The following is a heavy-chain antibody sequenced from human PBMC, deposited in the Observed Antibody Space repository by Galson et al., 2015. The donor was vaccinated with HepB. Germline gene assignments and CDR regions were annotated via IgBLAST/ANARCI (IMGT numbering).Heavy chain of an antibody. CDR3: ARGPPNLYY. CDR1: GFTFRSFW. Sequence: SLRLSCAASGFTFRSFWMHWVRQVPGKGLVWVSRVNPDGSVTTYADSVKGRFTISRDNAKNTLYLQMSSLRAEDTTVYYCARGPPNLYYWGQGTLVTVSS. J-gene: IGHJ4*02. CDR2: VNPDGSVT. D-gene: IGHD1-14*01. V-gene: IGHV3-74*01.